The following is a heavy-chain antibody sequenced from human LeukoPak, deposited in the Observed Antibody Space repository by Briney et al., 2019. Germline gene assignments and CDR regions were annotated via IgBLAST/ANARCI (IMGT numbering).Heavy chain of an antibody. J-gene: IGHJ4*02. Sequence: LSLTCAVYGGSFSGYYWSWIRQAPGKGLEWVSYISSSGSTIYYADSVKGRFTISRDNAKNSLYLQMNSLRAEDTAVYYCAREGGYTAIFDYWGQGTLVTVSS. CDR2: ISSSGSTI. CDR3: AREGGYTAIFDY. V-gene: IGHV3-11*01. CDR1: GGSFSGYY. D-gene: IGHD1-26*01.